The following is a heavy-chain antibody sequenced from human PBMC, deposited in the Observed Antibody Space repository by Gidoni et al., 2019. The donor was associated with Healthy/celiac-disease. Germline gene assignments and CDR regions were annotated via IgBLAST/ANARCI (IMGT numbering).Heavy chain of an antibody. V-gene: IGHV3-30-3*01. CDR3: ARVSVYCSGGSCYSPYYYYMDV. D-gene: IGHD2-15*01. CDR2: ISYDGSNK. Sequence: VQLVESGGGVGHPGRSLILSLAASGFTFRRHAMHWLRQAPGKGLEWVAVISYDGSNKYYADTVKGRFTISRDNSKNTLYLQMNSLRAEDTAVYYCARVSVYCSGGSCYSPYYYYMDVWGKGTTVTVSS. CDR1: GFTFRRHA. J-gene: IGHJ6*03.